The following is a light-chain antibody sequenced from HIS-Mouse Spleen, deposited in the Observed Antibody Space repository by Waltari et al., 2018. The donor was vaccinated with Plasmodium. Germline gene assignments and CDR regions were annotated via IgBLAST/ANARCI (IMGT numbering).Light chain of an antibody. CDR1: RSDVGRYNL. CDR3: CSYAGSSTFVV. V-gene: IGLV2-23*03. Sequence: QSALTQPASVSASPGPSITISCTGTRSDVGRYNLVSWYQQHPGKAPKLMIYEGSKRPSGVSNRFSGSKSGNTASLTISGLQAEDEADYYCCSYAGSSTFVVFGGGTKLTVL. CDR2: EGS. J-gene: IGLJ2*01.